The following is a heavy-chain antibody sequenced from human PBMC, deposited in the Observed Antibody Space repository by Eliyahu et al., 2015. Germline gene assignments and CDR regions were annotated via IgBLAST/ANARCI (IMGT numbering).Heavy chain of an antibody. Sequence: QVXLQESGPVLVKPSETLSLSCTVXGDSISSNFWNWIRQTPGGGLDWIGSVHYSGTTNYNPSLKSRVIMSLDTSMSQFSLNLTSVTTADTAVYYCAREGLPEGRGSFDSWGQGTLVTVSP. V-gene: IGHV4-59*01. D-gene: IGHD3-10*01. CDR1: GDSISSNF. J-gene: IGHJ4*02. CDR2: VHYSGTT. CDR3: AREGLPEGRGSFDS.